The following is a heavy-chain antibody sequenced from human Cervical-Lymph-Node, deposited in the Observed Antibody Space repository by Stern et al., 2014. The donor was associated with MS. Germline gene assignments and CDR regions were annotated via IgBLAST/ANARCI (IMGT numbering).Heavy chain of an antibody. V-gene: IGHV1-2*06. CDR3: AKTIRWFDP. J-gene: IGHJ5*02. CDR1: GYTFTTYF. Sequence: QMQLVQSGAEVKKPGASVKVSCKASGYTFTTYFIHWVRQAPGQGLEWMGRINPKSGDTNYAQKFQGRVTMTRDTSINTAYMELTRLKSDDTAVYYCAKTIRWFDPWGQGTLVTVSS. D-gene: IGHD3-9*01. CDR2: INPKSGDT.